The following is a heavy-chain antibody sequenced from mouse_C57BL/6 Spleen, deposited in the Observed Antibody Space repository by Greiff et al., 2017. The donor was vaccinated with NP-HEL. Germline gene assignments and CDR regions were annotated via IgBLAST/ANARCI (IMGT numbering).Heavy chain of an antibody. J-gene: IGHJ2*01. CDR1: GYSITSGYY. D-gene: IGHD3-3*01. CDR3: SRDGGTVDY. Sequence: EVQLQESGPGLVKPSQSLSLTCSVPGYSITSGYYWNWIRQFPGNKLEWMGYISYDGSNNYNPSLKNRISITRDTSKNQFFLKLNSVTTEDTATYYGSRDGGTVDYWGQGTTLTVSS. V-gene: IGHV3-6*01. CDR2: ISYDGSN.